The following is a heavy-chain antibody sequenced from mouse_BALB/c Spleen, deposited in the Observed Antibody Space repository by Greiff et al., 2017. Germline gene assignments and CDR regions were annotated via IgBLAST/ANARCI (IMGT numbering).Heavy chain of an antibody. D-gene: IGHD2-14*01. V-gene: IGHV3-6*02. J-gene: IGHJ4*01. Sequence: EVKVEESGPGLVKPSQSLSLTCSVTGYSITSGYYWNWIRQFPGNKLEWMGYISYDGSNNYNPSLKNRISITRDTSKNQFFLKLNSVTTEDTATYYCARSYYRYDEGSMDDWGQGTSVTVSS. CDR3: ARSYYRYDEGSMDD. CDR2: ISYDGSN. CDR1: GYSITSGYY.